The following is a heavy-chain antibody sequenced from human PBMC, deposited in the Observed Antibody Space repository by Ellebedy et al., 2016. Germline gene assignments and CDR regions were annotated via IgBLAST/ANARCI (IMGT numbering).Heavy chain of an antibody. V-gene: IGHV3-30-3*01. J-gene: IGHJ4*02. D-gene: IGHD5-12*01. CDR3: ARGLSGYDLSTSDY. Sequence: GESLKISXAASGFPFNTYALHWVRQAPGKGLEWVAVISYDGSDKNNTDSVKGRFTISRDNSKNTMYLQMSRLRAEDMGVYYCARGLSGYDLSTSDYWGQGTLVTVSP. CDR2: ISYDGSDK. CDR1: GFPFNTYA.